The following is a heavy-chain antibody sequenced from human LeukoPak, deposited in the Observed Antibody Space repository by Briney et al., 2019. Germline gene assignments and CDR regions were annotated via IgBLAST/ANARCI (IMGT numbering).Heavy chain of an antibody. J-gene: IGHJ4*02. CDR1: GDTVSSNIAA. V-gene: IGHV6-1*01. CDR2: TYYRSKWYN. D-gene: IGHD3-3*01. Sequence: SQTLSLTCAVSGDTVSSNIAAWTWIRQSPSRGLEWLGRTYYRSKWYNNCAVSVKSRITINPDTSKNQISLQLNPVTPEDTAVYYCARDKEGDYNFDYWGQGTLVTVSS. CDR3: ARDKEGDYNFDY.